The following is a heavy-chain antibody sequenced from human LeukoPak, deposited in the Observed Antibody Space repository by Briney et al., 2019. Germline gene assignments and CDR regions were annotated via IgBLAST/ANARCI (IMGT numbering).Heavy chain of an antibody. CDR1: GFTFSSYS. V-gene: IGHV3-21*01. CDR2: ISSSSSYI. CDR3: ARDLHDYVWGSYRYLSY. D-gene: IGHD3-16*02. J-gene: IGHJ4*02. Sequence: PGGTLRLSCAASGFTFSSYSMNWARQAPGKGLEWVSSISSSSSYIYYADSVKGRFTISRDNAKNSLYLQMNSLRAEDTAVYYCARDLHDYVWGSYRYLSYWVQGTLVTVSS.